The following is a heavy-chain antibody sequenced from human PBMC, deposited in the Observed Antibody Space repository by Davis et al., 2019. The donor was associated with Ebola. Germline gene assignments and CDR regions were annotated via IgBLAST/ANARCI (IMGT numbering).Heavy chain of an antibody. V-gene: IGHV4-39*01. Sequence: ESLKISCTASGFTVSSNHMSWIRQPPGKGLEWIGSIYYSVNTYYNPSLKSRVTMSKDTSRNQFSLRLNSVTATDTAVYYCARQRRGSLDYWGQGILVTVSS. J-gene: IGHJ4*02. D-gene: IGHD3-10*01. CDR1: GFTVSSNH. CDR3: ARQRRGSLDY. CDR2: IYYSVNT.